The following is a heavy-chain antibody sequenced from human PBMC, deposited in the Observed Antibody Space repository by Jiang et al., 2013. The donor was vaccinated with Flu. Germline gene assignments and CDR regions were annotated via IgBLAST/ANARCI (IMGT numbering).Heavy chain of an antibody. Sequence: LLKPSETLSLTCAVYGGSFSGYYWSWIRQPPGKGLEWIGEINHSGSTNYNPSLKSRVTISVDTSKNQFSLKLSSVTAADTAVYYCAIDSSSPDHDYWGQGTLVTVSS. CDR2: INHSGST. CDR1: GGSFSGYY. D-gene: IGHD6-6*01. J-gene: IGHJ4*02. V-gene: IGHV4-34*01. CDR3: AIDSSSPDHDY.